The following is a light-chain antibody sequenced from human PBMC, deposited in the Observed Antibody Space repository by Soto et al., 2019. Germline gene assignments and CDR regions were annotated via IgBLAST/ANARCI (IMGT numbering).Light chain of an antibody. CDR2: EDN. CDR3: QSYGGSFVL. Sequence: NFMLTQPHSVSESPGKTVTISCTRSRGSIASNNVQWYQQRPGGAPTTVIYEDNQRPSGVPDRFSGSIDSSSNSASLTISGLRTEDEADYYCQSYGGSFVLFGGGTKLTVL. CDR1: RGSIASNN. V-gene: IGLV6-57*04. J-gene: IGLJ2*01.